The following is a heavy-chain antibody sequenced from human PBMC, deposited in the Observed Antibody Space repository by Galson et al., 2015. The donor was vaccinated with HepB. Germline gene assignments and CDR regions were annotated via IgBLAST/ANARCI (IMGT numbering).Heavy chain of an antibody. V-gene: IGHV1-46*01. Sequence: SVKVSCKASGYTFTSYYMHWVQQAPGQGLEWMGIINPSGGSTSYAQKFQGRVTMTRDTSTSTVYMELSSLRSEDTAVYYCARDEGDGYNFLYYYYYGMDVWGQGTTVTVSS. CDR3: ARDEGDGYNFLYYYYYGMDV. CDR2: INPSGGST. J-gene: IGHJ6*02. CDR1: GYTFTSYY. D-gene: IGHD5-24*01.